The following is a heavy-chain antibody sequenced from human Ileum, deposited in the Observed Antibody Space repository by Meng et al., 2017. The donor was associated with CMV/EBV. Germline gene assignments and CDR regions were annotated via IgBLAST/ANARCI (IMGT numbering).Heavy chain of an antibody. D-gene: IGHD3-10*01. J-gene: IGHJ1*01. V-gene: IGHV3-11*01. CDR3: ARGLIGAMVRGVIPH. CDR1: GFTFSGYY. CDR2: ISSSGTTI. Sequence: SGFTFSGYYMSWICQAPGKGLEWVSYISSSGTTIYYADSVKGRFTISRDNAKNSLYLQMNSLRAEDTAVYYCARGLIGAMVRGVIPHWGQGTLVTVSS.